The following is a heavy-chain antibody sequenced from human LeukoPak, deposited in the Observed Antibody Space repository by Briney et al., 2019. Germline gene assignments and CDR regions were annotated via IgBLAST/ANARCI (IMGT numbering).Heavy chain of an antibody. V-gene: IGHV1-69*05. D-gene: IGHD6-13*01. CDR1: GGTFSSYA. J-gene: IGHJ2*01. Sequence: SVKVSCKASGGTFSSYAISWVRQAPGQGLEWMGRIIPIFGTANYAQKFQGRVTITTDESTSTAYMELSSLRSEDTAVYYCARGGIAAAGSYYWYFDLWGRGTLVTVSS. CDR3: ARGGIAAAGSYYWYFDL. CDR2: IIPIFGTA.